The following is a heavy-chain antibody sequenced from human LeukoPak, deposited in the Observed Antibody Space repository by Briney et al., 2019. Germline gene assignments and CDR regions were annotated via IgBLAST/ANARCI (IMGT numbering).Heavy chain of an antibody. CDR1: GFTFSSYS. D-gene: IGHD6-19*01. CDR3: ARGASSGLPSPRSP. CDR2: ISSSSSYI. J-gene: IGHJ5*02. Sequence: PGGSLRLSCAASGFTFSSYSMNWVRQAPGKGLEWFSSISSSSSYIYYADSVKGRFTISRDNAKNSLYLQMNSLRAEDTAVYYCARGASSGLPSPRSPWGQGTLVTVSS. V-gene: IGHV3-21*01.